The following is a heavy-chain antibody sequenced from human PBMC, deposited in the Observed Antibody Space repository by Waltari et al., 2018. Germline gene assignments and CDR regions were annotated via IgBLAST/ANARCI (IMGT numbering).Heavy chain of an antibody. CDR1: GFTFSSYG. D-gene: IGHD2-21*01. CDR3: ATPYCGGDCYSGPMDV. V-gene: IGHV3-30*02. CDR2: IRYDGSNK. J-gene: IGHJ6*03. Sequence: QVQLVESGGGVVQPGGSLRLSCAASGFTFSSYGMPWVTHAPGKGLEWVAFIRYDGSNKYYADSVKGRFTISRDNSKNTLYLQMNSLRAEDTAVYYCATPYCGGDCYSGPMDVWGKGTTVTISS.